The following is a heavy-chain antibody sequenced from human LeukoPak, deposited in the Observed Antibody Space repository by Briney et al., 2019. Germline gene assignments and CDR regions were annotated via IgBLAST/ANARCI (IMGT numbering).Heavy chain of an antibody. D-gene: IGHD1-1*01. V-gene: IGHV4-34*01. CDR3: ARSQLERHGPSGI. J-gene: IGHJ3*02. CDR1: GGSFSGYY. Sequence: ASETLSLTCAVYGGSFSGYYWSWIRQPPGKGLEWIGEINHSGSTNYNPSLKSRVTISVDTSKNQFSLKLSSVTAADTAVYYCARSQLERHGPSGIWGQGTMVTVSS. CDR2: INHSGST.